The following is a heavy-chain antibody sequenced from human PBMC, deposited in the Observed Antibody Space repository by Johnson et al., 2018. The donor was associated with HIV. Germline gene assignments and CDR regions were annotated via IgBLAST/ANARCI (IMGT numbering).Heavy chain of an antibody. J-gene: IGHJ3*02. CDR1: GFTVSSNY. V-gene: IGHV3-53*01. CDR2: IYSGGST. CDR3: ARDSVILVDGAFDI. Sequence: EVQLVESGGGLIQPGGSLRLSCAASGFTVSSNYMSWVRQAPGKGLEWVAGIYSGGSTYYADSVKGRFTISRDNSKNTLYLQMNSLIAEDTAVYYCARDSVILVDGAFDIWGQGTMVTVSS. D-gene: IGHD2-15*01.